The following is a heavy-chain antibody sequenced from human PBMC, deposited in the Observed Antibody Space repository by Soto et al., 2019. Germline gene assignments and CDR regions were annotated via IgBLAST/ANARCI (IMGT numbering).Heavy chain of an antibody. J-gene: IGHJ4*02. CDR3: ARETPSFDS. CDR1: AFTFSDYP. Sequence: GGSLTLSCAASAFTFSDYPMNWVRQPPGKGLEWVSSIRTISSAIYFADSVRGRLTISRDNARNSLYLPMTSLRDEGTAVYYCARETPSFDSWGQGTLVTVSS. V-gene: IGHV3-48*02. CDR2: IRTISSAI. D-gene: IGHD2-15*01.